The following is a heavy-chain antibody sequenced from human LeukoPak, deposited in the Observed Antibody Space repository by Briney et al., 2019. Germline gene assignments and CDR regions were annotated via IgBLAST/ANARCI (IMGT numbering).Heavy chain of an antibody. CDR2: INPNSGGT. V-gene: IGHV1-2*06. Sequence: ASVKVSCKASGYTFTGYYMHWVRQAPGQGLEWMGRINPNSGGTNYAQKFQGRVTMTRDTSISTAYMELSRLRSEDTAVYYCARTLVLDCSGGSCYGFDIWGQGTMVTVSS. J-gene: IGHJ3*02. CDR3: ARTLVLDCSGGSCYGFDI. D-gene: IGHD2-15*01. CDR1: GYTFTGYY.